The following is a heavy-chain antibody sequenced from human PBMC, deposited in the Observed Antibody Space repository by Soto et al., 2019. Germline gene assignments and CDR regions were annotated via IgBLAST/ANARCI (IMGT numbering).Heavy chain of an antibody. J-gene: IGHJ5*02. CDR2: IIPIFGTA. Sequence: SVKVSCKASGGTFSSYAISWVRQAPGQGLEWMGGIIPIFGTANYAQKFQGRVTITADESTSTAYMELSSLRSEDTAVYYCARDLNYYDSSGDWFDPWGQGTLVTVSS. D-gene: IGHD3-22*01. V-gene: IGHV1-69*13. CDR1: GGTFSSYA. CDR3: ARDLNYYDSSGDWFDP.